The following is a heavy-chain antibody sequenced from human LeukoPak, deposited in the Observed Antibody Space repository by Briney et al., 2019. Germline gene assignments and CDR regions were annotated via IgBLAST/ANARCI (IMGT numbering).Heavy chain of an antibody. V-gene: IGHV3-23*01. CDR1: GFTFSTYG. Sequence: GGSLRLSCAASGFTFSTYGMGWVRQAPGKGPEWVAAISTNGHNAYYPDSVKGRFTISRDNSENTLYLQMNTLRAEDTAVYYRAKGHTGYFFTIDYWGQGTLVTVSS. CDR2: ISTNGHNA. D-gene: IGHD5-18*01. J-gene: IGHJ4*02. CDR3: AKGHTGYFFTIDY.